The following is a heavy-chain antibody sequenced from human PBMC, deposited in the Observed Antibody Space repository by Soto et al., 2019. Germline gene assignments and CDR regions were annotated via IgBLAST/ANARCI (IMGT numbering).Heavy chain of an antibody. J-gene: IGHJ5*02. CDR3: ERLPERIAQIGWFDP. CDR1: GFTFSSYS. V-gene: IGHV3-48*01. Sequence: EVQLVESGGGLVQPGGSLRLSCAASGFTFSSYSMNWVRQAPGKGLEWVSYISSSSSTIYYADSVKGRFTISRDNAKNSLYLQMNSLRAEDTAVYYGERLPERIAQIGWFDPWGQGTLVTVSS. CDR2: ISSSSSTI. D-gene: IGHD6-13*01.